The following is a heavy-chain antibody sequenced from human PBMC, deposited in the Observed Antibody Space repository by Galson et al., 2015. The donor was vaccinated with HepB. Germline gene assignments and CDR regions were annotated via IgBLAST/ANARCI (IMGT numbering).Heavy chain of an antibody. V-gene: IGHV1-2*02. Sequence: SVKVSCKASGYTFTGYYMHWVRRAPGQGLEWMGWINPNSGGTNYAQKFQGRVTMTRDTSISTAYMELSRLRSDDTAVYYCAGGYCSSTSCYTPHNWFDPWGQGTLVTVSS. J-gene: IGHJ5*02. D-gene: IGHD2-2*02. CDR1: GYTFTGYY. CDR3: AGGYCSSTSCYTPHNWFDP. CDR2: INPNSGGT.